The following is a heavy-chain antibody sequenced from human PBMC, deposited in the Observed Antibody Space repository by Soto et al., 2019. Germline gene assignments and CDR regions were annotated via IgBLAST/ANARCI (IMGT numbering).Heavy chain of an antibody. J-gene: IGHJ6*02. CDR1: GYTFTGYY. CDR3: ARNIGHYYDYYGMNA. D-gene: IGHD3-10*01. V-gene: IGHV1-2*02. CDR2: INPNSGGT. Sequence: GAAVKVSCKASGYTFTGYYMHWVRQAPGQGLEWMGWINPNSGGTNYAQKFQGRVTMTRDTSISTAYMELSRLRSDDTAVYYCARNIGHYYDYYGMNAWGQGPTFTVSS.